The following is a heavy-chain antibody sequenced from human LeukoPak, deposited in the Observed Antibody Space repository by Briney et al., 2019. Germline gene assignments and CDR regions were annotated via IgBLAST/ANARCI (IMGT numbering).Heavy chain of an antibody. CDR2: IYYSGST. Sequence: SETLSLTCTVSGGSISSYYWSWIRQPPGKGLEWIGYIYYSGSTNYNPSLKSRVTISVDTSKNQFSLKLSSVTAADTAVYYCAREGWGSSDHSYYYYMDVWGKGTTVTISS. V-gene: IGHV4-59*01. CDR1: GGSISSYY. CDR3: AREGWGSSDHSYYYYMDV. J-gene: IGHJ6*03. D-gene: IGHD6-13*01.